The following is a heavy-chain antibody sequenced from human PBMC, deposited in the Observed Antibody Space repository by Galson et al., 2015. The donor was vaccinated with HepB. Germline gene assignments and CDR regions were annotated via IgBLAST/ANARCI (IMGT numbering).Heavy chain of an antibody. J-gene: IGHJ4*02. CDR1: GFIVSTNY. CDR3: ARVAVGDFWSGSYYFDS. V-gene: IGHV3-66*02. CDR2: IYSGGDT. Sequence: SLRLSCAASGFIVSTNYMNWVRQAPGKGLEWVSVIYSGGDTYYADSVKGRFTIARDNSKNTVYLQMSSLRPEDTAVDYCARVAVGDFWSGSYYFDSWGQGTLVTVSS. D-gene: IGHD3-3*01.